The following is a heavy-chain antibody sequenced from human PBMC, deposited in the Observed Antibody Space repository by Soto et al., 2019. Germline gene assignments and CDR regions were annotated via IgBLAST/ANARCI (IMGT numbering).Heavy chain of an antibody. CDR3: TRTHSSSWSTPFDY. V-gene: IGHV3-15*01. CDR1: GFTFSNAW. Sequence: EVQLVESGGGLVKPGGSLRLSCAASGFTFSNAWMSWVRQAPGKGLEWVGRIKSKTDGGTTDYAAPVKGRFTISRDDSKNTLYLQMNSLKIEDTAVYYCTRTHSSSWSTPFDYWGQGTLVTVSS. J-gene: IGHJ4*02. D-gene: IGHD6-13*01. CDR2: IKSKTDGGTT.